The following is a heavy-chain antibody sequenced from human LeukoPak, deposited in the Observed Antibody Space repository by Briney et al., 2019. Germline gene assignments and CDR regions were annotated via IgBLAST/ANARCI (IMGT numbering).Heavy chain of an antibody. D-gene: IGHD6-13*01. V-gene: IGHV4-39*07. CDR1: GGSISSTNYY. CDR3: ARDRTGGSSVDY. J-gene: IGHJ4*02. CDR2: LYDSGST. Sequence: SETLSLTCTVSGGSISSTNYYWDWIRQPPGKGLEWIGNLYDSGSTHYNPSLKSRVTISVDTSKNQFSLKLSSVTAADTAMYYCARDRTGGSSVDYWGQGTLVTVSS.